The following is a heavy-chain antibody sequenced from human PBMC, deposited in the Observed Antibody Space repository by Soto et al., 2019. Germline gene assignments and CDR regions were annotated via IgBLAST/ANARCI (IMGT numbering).Heavy chain of an antibody. CDR1: GFTFSSYG. CDR2: ISYDGSNK. J-gene: IGHJ4*02. CDR3: AKEMDVLAVAGNYFDY. Sequence: PGGSLRLSCAASGFTFSSYGMHWVRQAPGKGLEWVAVISYDGSNKYYADSVKGRFTISRDNSKNTLYLQMNSLRAEDTAVYYCAKEMDVLAVAGNYFDYWGQGTLVTVSS. D-gene: IGHD6-19*01. V-gene: IGHV3-30*18.